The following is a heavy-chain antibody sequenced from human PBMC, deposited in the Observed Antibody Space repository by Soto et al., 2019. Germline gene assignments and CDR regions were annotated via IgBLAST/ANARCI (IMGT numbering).Heavy chain of an antibody. CDR2: IIPIFGTA. CDR1: GGTFSSYA. CDR3: ARDPQFYDFWSGYQNWFDP. Sequence: QVQLVQSGAEVKKPGSSVKVSCKASGGTFSSYAISWVRQAPGQGLEWMGGIIPIFGTANYAQKFQGRVTMTADEXXSXAXXELSSLRSEDTAVYYCARDPQFYDFWSGYQNWFDPWGQGTLVTVSS. V-gene: IGHV1-69*12. D-gene: IGHD3-3*01. J-gene: IGHJ5*02.